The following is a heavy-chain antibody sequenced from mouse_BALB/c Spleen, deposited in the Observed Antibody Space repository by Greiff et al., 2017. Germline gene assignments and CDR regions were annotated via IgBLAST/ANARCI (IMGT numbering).Heavy chain of an antibody. J-gene: IGHJ3*01. CDR3: TRRGAARATFAY. CDR2: INPSNGGT. V-gene: IGHV1S81*02. Sequence: QVQLKESGAELVKPGASVKLSCKASGYTFTSYYMYWVKQRPGQGLEWIGEINPSNGGTNFNEKFKSKATLTVDKSSSTAYMQLSSLTSEDSAVYYCTRRGAARATFAYWGQGTLVTVSA. CDR1: GYTFTSYY. D-gene: IGHD3-1*01.